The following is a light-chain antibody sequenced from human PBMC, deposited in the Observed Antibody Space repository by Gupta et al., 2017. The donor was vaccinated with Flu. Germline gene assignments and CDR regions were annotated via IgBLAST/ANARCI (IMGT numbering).Light chain of an antibody. V-gene: IGLV2-23*03. CDR3: CSYAGSSTFAGV. Sequence: SALTHPASVSGSPGQSITISFTGTSSDVGSYNLVSWYQQHPGKAPKLMIYEGSKRHSGVANRFSGSKSGNTAALTISGLQAEDEADYYCCSYAGSSTFAGVFGGGTKLTVL. CDR1: SSDVGSYNL. CDR2: EGS. J-gene: IGLJ3*02.